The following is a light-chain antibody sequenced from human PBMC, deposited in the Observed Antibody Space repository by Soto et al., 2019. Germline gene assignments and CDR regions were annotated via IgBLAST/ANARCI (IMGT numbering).Light chain of an antibody. Sequence: IVLTQSPGTLSLSPGERATLSCRASQRVSAGTLAWYQQKPGQAPRFLIYGASSKATGIPDRFSGSGSGTDFTLTISRLEPEDFAVYYCQQYNNWPSYTFGQGTKVDIK. CDR3: QQYNNWPSYT. J-gene: IGKJ2*01. V-gene: IGKV3-20*01. CDR1: QRVSAGT. CDR2: GAS.